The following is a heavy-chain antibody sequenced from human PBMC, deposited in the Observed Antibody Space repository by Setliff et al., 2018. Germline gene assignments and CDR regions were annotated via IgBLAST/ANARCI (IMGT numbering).Heavy chain of an antibody. CDR3: ASPPIRQYNYYMDV. J-gene: IGHJ6*04. Sequence: GGSLRLSCAASGFTFSSYAMSWVRQAPGKGLEWISYISSIGRLIHYADSVKGRFTVFRGNAGNSVHLQMNNLRVDDAAIYYCASPPIRQYNYYMDVWGKGTTVTVSS. CDR1: GFTFSSYA. V-gene: IGHV3-48*03. D-gene: IGHD1-20*01. CDR2: ISSIGRLI.